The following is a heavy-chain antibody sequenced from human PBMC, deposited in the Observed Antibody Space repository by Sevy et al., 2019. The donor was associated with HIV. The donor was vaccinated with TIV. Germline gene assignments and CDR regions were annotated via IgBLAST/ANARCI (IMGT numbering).Heavy chain of an antibody. CDR1: GFTFSSYA. D-gene: IGHD2-15*01. CDR2: ISYDGSNK. J-gene: IGHJ3*02. Sequence: GGSLRLSCAASGFTFSSYAMHWVRQAPGKGLEWVAVISYDGSNKYYADSMKGRFTISRDNSKNTLYLQMNSLRAEDTAVYYCARDRGYCSGGSCYRDAFDIWGQGTMVTVSS. CDR3: ARDRGYCSGGSCYRDAFDI. V-gene: IGHV3-30-3*01.